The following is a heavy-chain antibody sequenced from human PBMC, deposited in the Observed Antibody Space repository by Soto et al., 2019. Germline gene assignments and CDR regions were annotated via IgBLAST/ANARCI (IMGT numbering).Heavy chain of an antibody. D-gene: IGHD3-3*01. V-gene: IGHV3-48*02. Sequence: GGSLRLSCVASGFTFKTYSMNWVRQAPGKGLVWVSYISSSSSTIYYTDSVKGRFTISRDDAKNSLYLQMNGLRDEDTAVYYCARDLPYYDFWSGYYPSYYYYGMDVWGQGTTVTVSS. CDR3: ARDLPYYDFWSGYYPSYYYYGMDV. CDR1: GFTFKTYS. J-gene: IGHJ6*02. CDR2: ISSSSSTI.